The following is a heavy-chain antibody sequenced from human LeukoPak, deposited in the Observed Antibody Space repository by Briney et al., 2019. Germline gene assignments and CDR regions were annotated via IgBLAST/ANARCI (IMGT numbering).Heavy chain of an antibody. J-gene: IGHJ6*03. Sequence: GGSLRLSCAASGFTFDDYGMSWVRQAPGKGLEWVSGINWNGGSTGYADSVKGRFTISRDNAKNSLYLQMNSLRAEDTALYYCARAGRAGYSSGWYGLYYYMDVWGKGTTVTVSS. D-gene: IGHD6-19*01. CDR2: INWNGGST. V-gene: IGHV3-20*04. CDR1: GFTFDDYG. CDR3: ARAGRAGYSSGWYGLYYYMDV.